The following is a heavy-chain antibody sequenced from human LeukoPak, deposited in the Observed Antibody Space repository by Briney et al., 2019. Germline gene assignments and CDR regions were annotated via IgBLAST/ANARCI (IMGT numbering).Heavy chain of an antibody. D-gene: IGHD6-19*01. CDR3: ARGGGSGWYQKNWFDP. V-gene: IGHV4-59*01. CDR1: GGSISGYY. Sequence: SETLSPTCTVSGGSISGYYWSWIRQPPGKGLEWVGYIYYSGSTNYNPSLKSRVTISVDTSKNQFSLKLSSVTAADTAVYYCARGGGSGWYQKNWFDPWGQGTLVTVSS. CDR2: IYYSGST. J-gene: IGHJ5*02.